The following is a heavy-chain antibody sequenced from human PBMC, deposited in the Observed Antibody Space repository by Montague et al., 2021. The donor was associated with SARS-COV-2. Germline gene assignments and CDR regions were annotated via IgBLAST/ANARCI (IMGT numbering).Heavy chain of an antibody. Sequence: SETLSLTCAVYGESFSGYYWSWIRQPPGKGLEWIGEINHSGSTNYNPSLKSRVTISVETSKNQFSLKLSSVTAADTAVYYCARGRRVSRRVGGVFSGGDYCGGDVWGQGTTVTVSS. CDR2: INHSGST. J-gene: IGHJ6*02. D-gene: IGHD3-10*01. V-gene: IGHV4-34*01. CDR3: ARGRRVSRRVGGVFSGGDYCGGDV. CDR1: GESFSGYY.